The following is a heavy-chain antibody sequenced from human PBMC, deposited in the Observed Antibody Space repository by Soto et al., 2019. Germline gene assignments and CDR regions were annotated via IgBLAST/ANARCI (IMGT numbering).Heavy chain of an antibody. CDR3: AREAIYSRGRGMDL. D-gene: IGHD4-4*01. V-gene: IGHV3-74*01. Sequence: EVQLVESGGGSVQPGGSLRLQCAASGFTLSRHWMYWVRQAPGKGLSWVSRITSDGGSVRYADSVKGRFTVARDNAKNTGYLEMNGLRVEDSAVYYWAREAIYSRGRGMDLWGQGILGTGSS. CDR2: ITSDGGSV. CDR1: GFTLSRHW. J-gene: IGHJ5*02.